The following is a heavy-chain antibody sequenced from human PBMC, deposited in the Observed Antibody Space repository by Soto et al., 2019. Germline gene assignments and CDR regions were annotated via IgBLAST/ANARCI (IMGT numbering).Heavy chain of an antibody. Sequence: GGSLRLSCAASGFTFSSYGMHWVRQAPGKGLEWVAVISYDGSNKYYADSVKGRFTISRDNSKNTLYLQMNSLRAEDTAVYYCAYDATASGWYRFYYYGMDVWGQGTTVTVSS. V-gene: IGHV3-30*18. CDR2: ISYDGSNK. CDR3: AYDATASGWYRFYYYGMDV. J-gene: IGHJ6*02. CDR1: GFTFSSYG. D-gene: IGHD6-19*01.